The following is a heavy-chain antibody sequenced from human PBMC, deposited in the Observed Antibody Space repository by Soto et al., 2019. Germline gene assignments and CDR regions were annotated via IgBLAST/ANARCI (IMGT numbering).Heavy chain of an antibody. CDR1: GFTFSNYG. D-gene: IGHD3-3*01. V-gene: IGHV3-23*01. CDR2: MSGSGDDA. CDR3: AKKVTIYAVDPADY. J-gene: IGHJ4*02. Sequence: EVQLLESGGGLVQPGGSLRLSCAASGFTFSNYGMSWVRQAPGKGLEWVSVMSGSGDDAYYADSLKGRFTISRDNSKNMLYLQMNSLRAEDTAVYFCAKKVTIYAVDPADYWGQGTPVAVSS.